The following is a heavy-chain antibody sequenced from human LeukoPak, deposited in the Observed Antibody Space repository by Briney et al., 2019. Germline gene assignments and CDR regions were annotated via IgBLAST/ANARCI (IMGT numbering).Heavy chain of an antibody. CDR2: ISSSSDYI. D-gene: IGHD3-22*01. Sequence: GGSLRLSCAASGFTFSDYDMNWVRQASGKGLEWVSSISSSSDYIYYADSLKGRFTISRDNAKNSLYLQMTSLRAEDTAVYYCARGRLYDSSGYYLYYFGSWGQGTLVTVSS. V-gene: IGHV3-21*06. CDR3: ARGRLYDSSGYYLYYFGS. J-gene: IGHJ4*02. CDR1: GFTFSDYD.